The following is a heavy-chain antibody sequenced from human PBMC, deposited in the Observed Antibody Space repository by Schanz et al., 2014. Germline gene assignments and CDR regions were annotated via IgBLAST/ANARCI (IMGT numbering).Heavy chain of an antibody. CDR2: IKSDGSIT. J-gene: IGHJ3*02. CDR1: GFTFSSYW. Sequence: EVQLVESGGGLVQPGGSLRLSCAASGFTFSSYWMNWVRQAPGKGLVWVSRIKSDGSITSYADSVKGRFTISRDNSKNTLYLQMNSLRAEDTAVYYCAKGRFGELNDFDSWGQGTMVTVSS. V-gene: IGHV3-74*02. CDR3: AKGRFGELNDFDS. D-gene: IGHD3-10*01.